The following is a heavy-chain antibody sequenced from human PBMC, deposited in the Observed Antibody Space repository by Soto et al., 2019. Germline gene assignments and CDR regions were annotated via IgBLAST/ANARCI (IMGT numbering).Heavy chain of an antibody. CDR1: GFTFSSYG. CDR3: AKIRYSDWLLSVYDAFDI. CDR2: ISYDGSNK. D-gene: IGHD3-9*01. V-gene: IGHV3-30*18. Sequence: SLRLSCAASGFTFSSYGMHWVRHAPGKVLEWVAVISYDGSNKYYADSVKGRFTISRDNSKNTLYLQMNSLRAEDTAVYYCAKIRYSDWLLSVYDAFDIWGQGTVVTVSS. J-gene: IGHJ3*02.